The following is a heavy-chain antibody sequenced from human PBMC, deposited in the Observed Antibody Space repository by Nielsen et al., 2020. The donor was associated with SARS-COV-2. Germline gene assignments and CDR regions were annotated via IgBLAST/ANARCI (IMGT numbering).Heavy chain of an antibody. CDR1: GFNIRGYW. V-gene: IGHV3-7*01. Sequence: GESLKISCVVSGFNIRGYWMTWVRQAPGKGLDWVGNIKLDGSEKYYVDSVKGRFTISRDNARNPLYLQMNSLIAEDTAVYYCASASAHVWGPGTMVTVSS. CDR3: ASASAHV. D-gene: IGHD3-16*01. CDR2: IKLDGSEK. J-gene: IGHJ3*01.